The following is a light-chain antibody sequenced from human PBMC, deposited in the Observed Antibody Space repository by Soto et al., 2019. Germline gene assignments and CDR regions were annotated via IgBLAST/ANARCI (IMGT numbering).Light chain of an antibody. CDR1: QSVSNNY. Sequence: EIVVTQSPGTLSLSPGERATLSCRASQSVSNNYLAWYQQKTGQAPRILIYGASSRATGIPDRFSGSGSGTDFTLTISRLEPEDFAVYYCQQYGGSPRTFGQGTKVDIK. J-gene: IGKJ1*01. V-gene: IGKV3-20*01. CDR3: QQYGGSPRT. CDR2: GAS.